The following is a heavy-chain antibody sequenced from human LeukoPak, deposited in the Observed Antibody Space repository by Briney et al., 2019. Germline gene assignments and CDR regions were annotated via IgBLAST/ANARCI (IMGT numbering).Heavy chain of an antibody. J-gene: IGHJ4*02. CDR3: AREGQYSSSSGLDY. CDR2: IFFSGST. V-gene: IGHV4-39*02. D-gene: IGHD6-6*01. Sequence: SETLSLTCNVSGGSISSGNDYWGWVRQPPGQGLEWIGSIFFSGSTYYNPPLKSRVTISVDTSKNQFSLNLRSVTAADTAVYYCAREGQYSSSSGLDYWGQGTLVTVSS. CDR1: GGSISSGNDY.